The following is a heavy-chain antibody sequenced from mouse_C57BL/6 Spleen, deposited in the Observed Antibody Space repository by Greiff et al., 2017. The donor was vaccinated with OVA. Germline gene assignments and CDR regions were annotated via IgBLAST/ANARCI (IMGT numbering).Heavy chain of an antibody. CDR1: GYTFTSYW. J-gene: IGHJ2*01. D-gene: IGHD2-1*01. V-gene: IGHV1-64*01. Sequence: QVQLQQPGAELVKPGASVKLSCKASGYTFTSYWMHWVKQRPGQGLEWIGMIHPNSGSTNYNEKFKSKATLTVDKSSSTAYMQLSSLTSEDSAVYYCARDYGNSLYFDYWGQGTTLTVSS. CDR3: ARDYGNSLYFDY. CDR2: IHPNSGST.